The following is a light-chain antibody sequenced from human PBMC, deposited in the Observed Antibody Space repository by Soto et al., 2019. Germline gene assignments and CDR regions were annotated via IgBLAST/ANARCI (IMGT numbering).Light chain of an antibody. V-gene: IGKV1-5*01. CDR2: DAS. J-gene: IGKJ1*01. CDR1: QTISTW. CDR3: QRYNNPWT. Sequence: DIQMTQSPSTLSASVGDRVTITCRASQTISTWLAWYQQKPGKAPKLLIYDASNLESGVPSRFSGSGSGTEFTLTTRSLQPDDFAIYYCQRYNNPWTFGQGIKVEIK.